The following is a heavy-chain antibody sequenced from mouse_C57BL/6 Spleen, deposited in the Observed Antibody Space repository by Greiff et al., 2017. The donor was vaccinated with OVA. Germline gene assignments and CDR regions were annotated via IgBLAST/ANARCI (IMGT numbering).Heavy chain of an antibody. D-gene: IGHD1-1*01. Sequence: QVQLQQSGAELMKPGASVKLSCKATGYTFTGYWIEWVKQRPGHGLEWIGEILPGSGSTNYNEKFKGKATFTADTSSNTAYMQLSSLTTEDSAIYYCARSFITTVVATRYFDVWGTGTTVTVSS. V-gene: IGHV1-9*01. CDR3: ARSFITTVVATRYFDV. CDR1: GYTFTGYW. CDR2: ILPGSGST. J-gene: IGHJ1*03.